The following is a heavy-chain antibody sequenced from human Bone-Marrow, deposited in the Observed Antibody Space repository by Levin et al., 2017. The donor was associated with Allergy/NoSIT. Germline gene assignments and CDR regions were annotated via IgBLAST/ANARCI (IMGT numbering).Heavy chain of an antibody. CDR2: IKSKTDGGTT. V-gene: IGHV3-15*01. D-gene: IGHD2-21*01. CDR1: GFTFSNAW. CDR3: TTDPYCGGDCPAFDY. Sequence: GGSLRLSCAASGFTFSNAWMSWVRQAPGKGLEWVGRIKSKTDGGTTDYAAPVKGRFTIPRDDSKNTLYLQMNSLKTEDTAVYYCTTDPYCGGDCPAFDYWGQGTLVTVSS. J-gene: IGHJ4*02.